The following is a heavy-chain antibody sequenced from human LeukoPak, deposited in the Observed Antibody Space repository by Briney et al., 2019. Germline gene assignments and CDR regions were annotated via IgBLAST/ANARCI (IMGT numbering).Heavy chain of an antibody. CDR2: IYYSGST. J-gene: IGHJ4*02. Sequence: SETLSLTCSVSGGSIGSSTNDYWSWIRQPPGKGLEWIGYIYYSGSTNYNPSLKSRVTISVDTSKNQFPLKLSSVTAADTAVYCCARVGGSFEFDYWGQGTLVTVSS. D-gene: IGHD1-26*01. CDR1: GGSIGSSTNDY. CDR3: ARVGGSFEFDY. V-gene: IGHV4-61*01.